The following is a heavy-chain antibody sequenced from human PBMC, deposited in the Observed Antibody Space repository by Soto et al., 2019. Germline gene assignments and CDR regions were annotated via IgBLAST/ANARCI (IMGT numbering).Heavy chain of an antibody. D-gene: IGHD3-16*01. CDR2: IYYSGST. CDR1: GGSISSYY. CDR3: ARVKMITFGATFSGFDP. V-gene: IGHV4-59*01. J-gene: IGHJ5*02. Sequence: SETLSLTCTVSGGSISSYYWSWIRQPPGKGLEWIGYIYYSGSTNYNPSLKSRVTILVDTSKNQFSLKLSSVTAADTAVYYCARVKMITFGATFSGFDPWGQGTLVTVSS.